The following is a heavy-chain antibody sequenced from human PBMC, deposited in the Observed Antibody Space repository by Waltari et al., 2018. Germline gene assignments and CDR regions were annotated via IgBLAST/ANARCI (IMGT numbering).Heavy chain of an antibody. CDR2: IKSRAGGGTT. CDR1: GFTFDNAW. CDR3: TAAISSCSCYDS. J-gene: IGHJ4*02. D-gene: IGHD2-21*01. V-gene: IGHV3-15*01. Sequence: EVQLVESGGGLVKPGGSLRLSCAASGFTFDNAWMSWFRQAPGKGLGLVGRIKSRAGGGTTDYVAPVEGRFTISRDDSKNTLYLQMSSLKTEDTAVYYCTAAISSCSCYDSWGQGTLVTVSS.